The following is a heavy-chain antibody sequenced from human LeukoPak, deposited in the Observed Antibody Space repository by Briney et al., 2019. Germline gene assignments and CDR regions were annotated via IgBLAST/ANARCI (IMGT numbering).Heavy chain of an antibody. J-gene: IGHJ5*01. CDR3: ARRLDVLEFDS. V-gene: IGHV1-8*01. D-gene: IGHD1-1*01. Sequence: VASVKVSCKASGFNFRSYDINWVRQAIGQGLEWMGWMNPNSGNVDLAQKFRGRLTMTRDTSRTTAYMELSSLTPEDTAVYYCARRLDVLEFDSWGQGTLVTVSS. CDR2: MNPNSGNV. CDR1: GFNFRSYD.